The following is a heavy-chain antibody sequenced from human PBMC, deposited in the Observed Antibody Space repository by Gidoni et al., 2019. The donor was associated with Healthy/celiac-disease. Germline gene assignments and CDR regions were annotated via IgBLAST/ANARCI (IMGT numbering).Heavy chain of an antibody. D-gene: IGHD3-10*01. CDR3: AKDDGSGSYYWIYYFDY. J-gene: IGHJ4*02. V-gene: IGHV3-23*01. CDR2: ISGSGGST. Sequence: EVQLLESGGGLVQPGGSLGLSCAASGSPFLSYAMSWVRQAPGKGLEWVSAISGSGGSTYYADSVKGRFTISRDNSKNTLYLQMNSLRAEDTDVYYCAKDDGSGSYYWIYYFDYWGQGTLVTVSS. CDR1: GSPFLSYA.